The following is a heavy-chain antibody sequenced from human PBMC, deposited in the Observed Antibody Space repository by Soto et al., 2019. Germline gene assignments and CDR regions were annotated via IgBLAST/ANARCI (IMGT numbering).Heavy chain of an antibody. Sequence: GGSLRLSCAASGFTFSDYYMSWIRQAPGKGLEWVSYISSSGSTIYYADSVKGRFTISRDNAKNSLYLQMNSLRAEDTAVYYCARNGDYVSYYYYYMDVWGKGTTVTVSS. D-gene: IGHD4-17*01. CDR3: ARNGDYVSYYYYYMDV. CDR2: ISSSGSTI. CDR1: GFTFSDYY. J-gene: IGHJ6*03. V-gene: IGHV3-11*01.